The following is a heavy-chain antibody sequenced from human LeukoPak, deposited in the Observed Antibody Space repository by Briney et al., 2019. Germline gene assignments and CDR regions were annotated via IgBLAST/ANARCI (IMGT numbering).Heavy chain of an antibody. CDR1: GFTFITFW. J-gene: IGHJ4*02. CDR2: IKQDGSEK. CDR3: ARAAAGPVIDY. V-gene: IGHV3-7*02. D-gene: IGHD6-13*01. Sequence: GGSLRLSCAASGFTFITFWMSWVRQAPGKGLEWVANIKQDGSEKYYVDSVKGRFTIARDNAKNSLYLQMNSLRVEDTAVYYCARAAAGPVIDYWGQGTLVTVSS.